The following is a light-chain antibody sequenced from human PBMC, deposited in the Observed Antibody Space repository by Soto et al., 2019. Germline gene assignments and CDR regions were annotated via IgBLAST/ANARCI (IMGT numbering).Light chain of an antibody. Sequence: QSVLTQPRSVSGSPGQSVTISCTGTSSDVGAYNYVSWYQQHPGKAPKVMIYDVSKRPSGVPDRCSGSKSGTTASLTISGLQADDEADYYCCSYAGSYNYVFGSGTKLTVL. CDR1: SSDVGAYNY. CDR3: CSYAGSYNYV. J-gene: IGLJ6*01. CDR2: DVS. V-gene: IGLV2-11*01.